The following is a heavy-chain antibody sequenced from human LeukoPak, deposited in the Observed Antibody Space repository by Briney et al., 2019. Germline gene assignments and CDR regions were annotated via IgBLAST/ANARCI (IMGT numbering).Heavy chain of an antibody. CDR2: IIPIFGTA. V-gene: IGHV1-69*13. J-gene: IGHJ3*02. CDR1: GGTFSSYA. D-gene: IGHD2-8*01. Sequence: GASVKVSCKASGGTFSSYAINWVRQAPGQGLEWMGGIIPIFGTANYAQKFQGRVTITADESTSTAYMELSSLRSEDTAVYYCAITEDAIPLQSFDIWGQGTMVTVSS. CDR3: AITEDAIPLQSFDI.